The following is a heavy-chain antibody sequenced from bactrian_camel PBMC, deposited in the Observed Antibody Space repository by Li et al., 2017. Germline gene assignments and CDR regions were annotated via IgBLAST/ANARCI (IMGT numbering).Heavy chain of an antibody. V-gene: IGHV3S55*01. D-gene: IGHD1*01. J-gene: IGHJ6*01. CDR2: TVREGPV. CDR3: AAAYRPGYCSGSAFGFCVEMMRGKIRRGSGY. Sequence: HVQLVESGGGSVQAGGSLTLSCVASGIYAGRGAYCMAWFRQVPGQERDWVAITVREGPVTYANSVKGRFTISQDNAKNTLYLQMENLKPEDTAMYYCAAAYRPGYCSGSAFGFCVEMMRGKIRRGSGYRGQGTQVTVS. CDR1: GIYAGRGA.